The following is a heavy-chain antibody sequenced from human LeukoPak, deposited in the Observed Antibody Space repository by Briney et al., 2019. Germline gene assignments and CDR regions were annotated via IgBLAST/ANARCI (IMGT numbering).Heavy chain of an antibody. CDR3: ARLNWAYYGSGGPFSY. V-gene: IGHV5-51*01. Sequence: GEPLKISCKGSGYSFTSYWIGWVRQMPGKGLEWMGIIYPGDSDTRYSPSFQGQVTISADKSISTAYLQWSSLKASDTAMYYCARLNWAYYGSGGPFSYWGQGTLVTVSS. CDR1: GYSFTSYW. CDR2: IYPGDSDT. D-gene: IGHD3-10*01. J-gene: IGHJ4*02.